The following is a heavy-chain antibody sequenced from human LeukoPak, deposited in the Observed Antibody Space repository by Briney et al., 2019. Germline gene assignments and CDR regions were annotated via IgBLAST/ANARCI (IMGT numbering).Heavy chain of an antibody. CDR1: GFTFSSDS. J-gene: IGHJ4*02. D-gene: IGHD5-12*01. Sequence: GGSLRLSCAASGFTFSSDSMNWVRQAPGKGLEWVSSISSSSSYIYYADSVKGRFTISRDNAKNSLYLQMNSLRAEDTAVYYCARDPLRGYSGPEDYWGQGTLVTVSS. V-gene: IGHV3-21*01. CDR3: ARDPLRGYSGPEDY. CDR2: ISSSSSYI.